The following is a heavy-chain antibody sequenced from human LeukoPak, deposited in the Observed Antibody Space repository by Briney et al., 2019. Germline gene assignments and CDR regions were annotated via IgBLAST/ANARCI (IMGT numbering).Heavy chain of an antibody. V-gene: IGHV1-69*05. D-gene: IGHD4-17*01. J-gene: IGHJ6*03. Sequence: GSSVKVSCKASGGTFSSYAISWVRQAPGQGLEWMGRIIPIFGTANYAQKFQGRVTITTDESTSTAYMELSSLRSEDTAVYYCAREGGDYLLYYYYYMDVWGKGTTVTVSS. CDR3: AREGGDYLLYYYYYMDV. CDR1: GGTFSSYA. CDR2: IIPIFGTA.